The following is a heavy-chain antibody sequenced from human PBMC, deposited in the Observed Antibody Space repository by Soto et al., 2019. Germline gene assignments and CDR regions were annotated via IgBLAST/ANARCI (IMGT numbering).Heavy chain of an antibody. CDR2: IWYDGSNK. CDR3: ARDFRDYYDSSGYSWFDP. J-gene: IGHJ5*01. CDR1: GFIVSSYG. Sequence: GSLRLSCAASGFIVSSYGMHWVRQAPGKGLEWVAVIWYDGSNKYNADSVKGRFTISRDNSKNTLYLQMNSLRADDTAVYYCARDFRDYYDSSGYSWFDPWGQGTLVTVSS. V-gene: IGHV3-33*01. D-gene: IGHD3-22*01.